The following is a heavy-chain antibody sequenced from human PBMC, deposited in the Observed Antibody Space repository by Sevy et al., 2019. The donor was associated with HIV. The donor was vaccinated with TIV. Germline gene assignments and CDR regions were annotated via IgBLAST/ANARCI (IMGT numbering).Heavy chain of an antibody. CDR2: ISSSSSYI. J-gene: IGHJ4*02. CDR3: ARDASWEPLDY. CDR1: GFTFSSYS. D-gene: IGHD1-26*01. Sequence: GGSLRLSCAASGFTFSSYSMNWVRQAPGKGLEWVSSISSSSSYIYYADSVKGRFTISRDNAKNSLYLQMNSLRAEDSAVYYCARDASWEPLDYWGQGTLVTVSS. V-gene: IGHV3-21*01.